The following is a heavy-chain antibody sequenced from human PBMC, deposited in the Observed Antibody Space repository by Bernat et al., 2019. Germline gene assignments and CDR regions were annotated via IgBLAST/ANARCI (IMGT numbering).Heavy chain of an antibody. Sequence: EVQLVESGGGLVQPGGSLRLSCAASGFTFSSYSMNWVRQAPGKGLEWVSYISSSSSTIYYTDSVKGRFTISRDNAKTSLYLQMNSLRAEDTAVYYCARALGALSAAIRDYFDYWGQGTLVTVSS. V-gene: IGHV3-48*01. CDR1: GFTFSSYS. CDR2: ISSSSSTI. D-gene: IGHD2-2*01. J-gene: IGHJ4*02. CDR3: ARALGALSAAIRDYFDY.